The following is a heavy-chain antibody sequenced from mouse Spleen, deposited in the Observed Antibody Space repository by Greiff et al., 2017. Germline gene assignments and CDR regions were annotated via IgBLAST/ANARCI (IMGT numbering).Heavy chain of an antibody. CDR2: INSGSSTI. CDR1: GFTFSDYG. J-gene: IGHJ3*01. V-gene: IGHV5-17*01. D-gene: IGHD1-1*02. CDR3: ARDMGNHGFAY. Sequence: EVKLMESGGGLVKPGGSLKLSCAASGFTFSDYGMHWVRQAPEKGLEWVAYINSGSSTIYYADTVKGRFTISRDNAKNTLFLQMTSLRSEDTAMYYCARDMGNHGFAYWGQGTLVTVSA.